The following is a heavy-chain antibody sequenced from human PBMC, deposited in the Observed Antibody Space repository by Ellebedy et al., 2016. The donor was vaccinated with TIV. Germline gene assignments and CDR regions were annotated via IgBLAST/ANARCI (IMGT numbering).Heavy chain of an antibody. CDR3: ARDNWFNP. CDR2: IYSSGKV. J-gene: IGHJ5*02. V-gene: IGHV4-59*13. Sequence: SETLSLXXTVSGGSMSTYYWNWIRQSPGKGLEWIGSIYSSGKVDYNPSLKRRVSMSIDMSKNQFSLKLRSVTAADTAVYYCARDNWFNPWGQGTLVTVSS. CDR1: GGSMSTYY.